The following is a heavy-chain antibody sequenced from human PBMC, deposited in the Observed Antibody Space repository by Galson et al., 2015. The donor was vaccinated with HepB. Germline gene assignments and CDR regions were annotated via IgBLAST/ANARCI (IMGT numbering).Heavy chain of an antibody. CDR2: ISSSSSTI. Sequence: SLRLSCAASGFTFSSYSMNWVRQAPGKGLEWVSYISSSSSTIYYADSVKGRFTISRDNAKNSLYLQMNSLRDEDTAVYYCARSLLLWFGESTYYYYYGMDVWGQGTTVTVSS. CDR3: ARSLLLWFGESTYYYYYGMDV. D-gene: IGHD3-10*01. CDR1: GFTFSSYS. J-gene: IGHJ6*02. V-gene: IGHV3-48*02.